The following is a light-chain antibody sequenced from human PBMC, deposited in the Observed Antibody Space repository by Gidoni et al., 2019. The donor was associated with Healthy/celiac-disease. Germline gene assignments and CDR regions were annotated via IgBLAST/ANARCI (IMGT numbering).Light chain of an antibody. CDR3: SSYTSSSRGSV. CDR2: DVS. V-gene: IGLV2-14*01. CDR1: SSDVGGYNS. Sequence: QSALTQPASVSGAPGQSITISCTGTSSDVGGYNSVSWYQQPPGKAPKLMIYDVSNRPSGVSNRFSGSKSGNTASLTISGLQAEDEADYYCSSYTSSSRGSVFGTGTKVTVL. J-gene: IGLJ1*01.